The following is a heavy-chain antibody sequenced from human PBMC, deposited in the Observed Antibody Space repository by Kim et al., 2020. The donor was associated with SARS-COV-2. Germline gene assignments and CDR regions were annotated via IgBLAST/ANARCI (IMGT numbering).Heavy chain of an antibody. CDR1: GFTFTSSA. D-gene: IGHD3-9*01. J-gene: IGHJ6*02. V-gene: IGHV1-58*01. CDR2: IVVGSGNT. Sequence: SVKVSCKASGFTFTSSAVQWVRQARGQRLEGIGWIVVGSGNTNYAQKFQERGTSTRDMSTSTAYMELSSLRSEDTAVYYCAADERQRQYYDILTGYYHHPYYYGMDVWGQGTTVTVSS. CDR3: AADERQRQYYDILTGYYHHPYYYGMDV.